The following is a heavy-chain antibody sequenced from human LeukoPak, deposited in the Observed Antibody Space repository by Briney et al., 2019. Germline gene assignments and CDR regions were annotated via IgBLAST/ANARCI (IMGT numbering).Heavy chain of an antibody. CDR1: GGSFSGYY. J-gene: IGHJ4*02. V-gene: IGHV3-23*01. Sequence: PSETLSLTCAVYGGSFSGYYWSWVRQAPGKGLEWVSAISGSGGSTYYADSVKGRFTISRDNSKNTLYLQMNSLRAEDTAVYYCAKGSPDVVVPAAIPLAPSFDYWGQGTLVTVSS. CDR3: AKGSPDVVVPAAIPLAPSFDY. CDR2: ISGSGGST. D-gene: IGHD2-2*02.